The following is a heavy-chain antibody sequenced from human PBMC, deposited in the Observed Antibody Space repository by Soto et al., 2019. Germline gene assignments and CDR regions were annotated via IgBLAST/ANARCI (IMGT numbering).Heavy chain of an antibody. CDR1: GYTFSNYG. J-gene: IGHJ4*02. D-gene: IGHD1-26*01. Sequence: QVQLVQSGVELKKPGASVRVSCQASGYTFSNYGITWVRQAPGKGLEWVGWLSAYNANTKYAQKLQGRDTMTTDTSTNTVYMELRNLRSDDTAVYYCVKSGGEAELLILDYWGQGTRVTVSS. CDR2: LSAYNANT. CDR3: VKSGGEAELLILDY. V-gene: IGHV1-18*04.